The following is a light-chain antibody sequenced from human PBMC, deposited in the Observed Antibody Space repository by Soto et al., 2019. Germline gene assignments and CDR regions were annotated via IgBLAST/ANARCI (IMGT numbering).Light chain of an antibody. J-gene: IGLJ1*01. CDR1: SSDVGGHNY. CDR2: DVT. V-gene: IGLV2-11*01. Sequence: QSVLTQPRSVSGSPGQSVTISCTGTSSDVGGHNYVSWYQQHPGKAPQLMIYDVTKRPSGVPDRFSGSKSGSTASLTISGLQAEDEADYYCCSYAGSYTYVFGPGTKATAL. CDR3: CSYAGSYTYV.